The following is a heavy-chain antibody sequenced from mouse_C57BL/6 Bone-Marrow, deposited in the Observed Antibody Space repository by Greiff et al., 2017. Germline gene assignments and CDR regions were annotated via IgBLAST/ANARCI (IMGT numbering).Heavy chain of an antibody. CDR2: IYPTSGRT. CDR3: ARSGPLGRSFDY. Sequence: QVQLQQPGAELVKPGASVKMSCKASGYTFTSYWITWVKQRPGQGLEWIGDIYPTSGRTNYNEKFKSKAILTVDTSSNTAYMQLGSLTSEDSAVFDCARSGPLGRSFDYWGRGTTLTVSS. V-gene: IGHV1-55*01. CDR1: GYTFTSYW. D-gene: IGHD4-1*01. J-gene: IGHJ2*01.